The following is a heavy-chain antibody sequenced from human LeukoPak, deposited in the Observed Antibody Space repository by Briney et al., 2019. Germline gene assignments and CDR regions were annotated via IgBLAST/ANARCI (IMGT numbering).Heavy chain of an antibody. CDR1: GSTFSSYA. V-gene: IGHV3-23*01. D-gene: IGHD2-2*01. CDR2: ISGSDGTT. CDR3: ANSGGYCSSTGCSKYYSYHMDV. J-gene: IGHJ6*03. Sequence: PGGSLRLSCIASGSTFSSYAMSWVRQAPGKWLEWVSVISGSDGTTYYADSVKGRFTISRDNSKNTLYLQINSLRADDTALYYCANSGGYCSSTGCSKYYSYHMDVWGKGTTVTVSS.